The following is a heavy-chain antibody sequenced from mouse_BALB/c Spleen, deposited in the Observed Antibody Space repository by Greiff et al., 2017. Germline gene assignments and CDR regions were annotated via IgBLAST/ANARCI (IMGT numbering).Heavy chain of an antibody. D-gene: IGHD2-2*01. J-gene: IGHJ3*01. V-gene: IGHV1-80*01. CDR1: GYAFSSYW. CDR2: IYPGDGDT. CDR3: ARRGYDGFAY. Sequence: QVQLQQSGAELVRPGSSVKISCKASGYAFSSYWMNWVKQRPGQGLEWIGQIYPGDGDTNYNGKFKGKATLTADKSSSTAYMQLSSLTSEDSAVYFCARRGYDGFAYWGQGTLVTVSA.